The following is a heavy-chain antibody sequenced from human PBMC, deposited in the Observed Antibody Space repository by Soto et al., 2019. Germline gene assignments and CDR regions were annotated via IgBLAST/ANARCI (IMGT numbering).Heavy chain of an antibody. CDR3: AKPLGSESYLPFDY. D-gene: IGHD3-10*01. CDR1: GFTFSIYG. Sequence: EVQLLESGGGLVQPGGSLRLSCAASGFTFSIYGLSWVRQAPGKGLEWVSAISGSGENTYYADSVKGRFTISRDNPKNTLYLQMTSLRAEDTAVYSCAKPLGSESYLPFDYWGQGTLVTVSS. CDR2: ISGSGENT. V-gene: IGHV3-23*01. J-gene: IGHJ4*02.